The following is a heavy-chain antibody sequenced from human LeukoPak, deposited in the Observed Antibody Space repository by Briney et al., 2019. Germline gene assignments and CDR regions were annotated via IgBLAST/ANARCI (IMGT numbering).Heavy chain of an antibody. CDR2: ISGSGGST. V-gene: IGHV3-23*01. J-gene: IGHJ6*02. Sequence: PGGSLRLSCAVSGFTFSSYAMSWVRQAPGKGLEWVSAISGSGGSTYYADSVKGRFTISRDNSKNTLYLQMNSLRAEDTAVYCCAKGVAAAGTVPYYYYGMDVWGQGTTVTVSS. CDR1: GFTFSSYA. D-gene: IGHD6-13*01. CDR3: AKGVAAAGTVPYYYYGMDV.